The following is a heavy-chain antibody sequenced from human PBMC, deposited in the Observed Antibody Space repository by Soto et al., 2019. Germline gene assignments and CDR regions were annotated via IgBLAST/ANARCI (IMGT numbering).Heavy chain of an antibody. J-gene: IGHJ5*02. D-gene: IGHD3-10*01. Sequence: HPGGSLRLSCAASGFTFSSYVMTWVRQAPGKGLEWVSGISGSGATTSYADSVKGRFTISRDNAKNSLYLQMNSLRAEDTAVYYCARDNGEFDPWGQGTLVTVSS. CDR1: GFTFSSYV. CDR3: ARDNGEFDP. V-gene: IGHV3-23*01. CDR2: ISGSGATT.